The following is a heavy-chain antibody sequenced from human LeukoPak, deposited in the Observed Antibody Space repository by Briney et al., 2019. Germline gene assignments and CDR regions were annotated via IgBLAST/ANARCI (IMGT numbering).Heavy chain of an antibody. CDR2: ISSSSSYI. J-gene: IGHJ4*02. CDR1: GFTFSSYS. V-gene: IGHV3-21*01. CDR3: ARGHSGYGYFDY. Sequence: GGSLRLSCAASGFTFSSYSMNWVRQAPGKGLEWASSISSSSSYIYYADSVKGRFTISRDNAKNSLYLQMNSLRAEDTAVYYCARGHSGYGYFDYWGQGTLVTVSS. D-gene: IGHD5-12*01.